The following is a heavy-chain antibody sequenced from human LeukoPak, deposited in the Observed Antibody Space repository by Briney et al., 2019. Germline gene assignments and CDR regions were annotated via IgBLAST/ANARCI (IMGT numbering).Heavy chain of an antibody. D-gene: IGHD2-15*01. CDR2: IYYSGST. J-gene: IGHJ4*02. CDR1: GGSISSYY. CDR3: ARTRRYCSGGSCYQPYYFDY. Sequence: SETLSLTCTVSGGSISSYYWSWIRQPPGKGLEWIGYIYYSGSTSYNPSLKSRVTISVDTSKNQFSLKLSSVTAADTAVYYCARTRRYCSGGSCYQPYYFDYWGQGTLVTVSS. V-gene: IGHV4-59*01.